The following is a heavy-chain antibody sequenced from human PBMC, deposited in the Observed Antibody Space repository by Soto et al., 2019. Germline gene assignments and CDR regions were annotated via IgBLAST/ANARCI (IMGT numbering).Heavy chain of an antibody. J-gene: IGHJ6*03. V-gene: IGHV3-73*01. D-gene: IGHD4-17*01. Sequence: EVQLVESGGGLVQPGGSLKLSCAASGFTFSGSAMHWVRQASGKGLEWVGRIRSKANSYATAYAASVKGRFTISRDDSKNTAYLQMNSLKTEDTAVYYCTRHGGGPPPYGDGAGGYYYYMDVWGKGTTVTVSS. CDR1: GFTFSGSA. CDR2: IRSKANSYAT. CDR3: TRHGGGPPPYGDGAGGYYYYMDV.